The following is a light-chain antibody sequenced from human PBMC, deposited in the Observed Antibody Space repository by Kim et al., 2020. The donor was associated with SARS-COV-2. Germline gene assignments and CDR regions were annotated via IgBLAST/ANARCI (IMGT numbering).Light chain of an antibody. J-gene: IGKJ5*01. CDR2: AAS. CDR3: QHSYTTPVT. CDR1: QTISTY. V-gene: IGKV1-39*01. Sequence: DIQLTQSPSSLSASVGDRVTITCRASQTISTYLNWYQQKPGKAPKLLIYAASSLQSEVPSRFIGSGSGTYFTLTISSLQPEDFATYYCQHSYTTPVTFGQGTRLEIK.